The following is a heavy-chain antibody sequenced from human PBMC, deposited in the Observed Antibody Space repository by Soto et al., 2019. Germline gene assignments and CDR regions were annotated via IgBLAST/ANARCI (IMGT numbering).Heavy chain of an antibody. Sequence: GASVKVSCKASGYTFISFGLIWVRQAPGQGLQWMGWISPYNGNTDYGQKFQGRVTMTTDTSSSTAYMELRSLRSDDTAIYYCARPLDHYYYGMDVWGQGTTVTVSS. J-gene: IGHJ6*02. CDR3: ARPLDHYYYGMDV. CDR2: ISPYNGNT. CDR1: GYTFISFG. V-gene: IGHV1-18*01.